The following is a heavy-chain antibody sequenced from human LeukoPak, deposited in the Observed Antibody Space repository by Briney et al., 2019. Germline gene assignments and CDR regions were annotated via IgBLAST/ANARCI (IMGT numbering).Heavy chain of an antibody. CDR2: INPNSGGT. Sequence: ATSVKVSCKASGYTFTGYYMHWVRQAPGQGLEWMGWINPNSGGTNYAQKFQGRVTMTRDTSISTAYMELSRLRSDDTAVYYCARGGIAVAGTLVWRRVDYWGQGTLVTVSS. CDR1: GYTFTGYY. D-gene: IGHD6-19*01. CDR3: ARGGIAVAGTLVWRRVDY. J-gene: IGHJ4*02. V-gene: IGHV1-2*02.